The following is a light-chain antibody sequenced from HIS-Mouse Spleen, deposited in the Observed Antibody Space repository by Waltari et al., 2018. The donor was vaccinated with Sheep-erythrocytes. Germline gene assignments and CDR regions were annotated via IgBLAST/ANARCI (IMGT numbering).Light chain of an antibody. J-gene: IGLJ3*02. CDR1: SRDVGSYNL. CDR2: EGS. Sequence: QSALTQPASVSGSPGQSITIPCTGTSRDVGSYNLVPWYQQHPGKAPQLMIYEGSKRPSGVSNRFSGSKSGNTASLTISGLQAEDEADYYCCSYAGSSTPWVFGGGTKLTVL. CDR3: CSYAGSSTPWV. V-gene: IGLV2-23*01.